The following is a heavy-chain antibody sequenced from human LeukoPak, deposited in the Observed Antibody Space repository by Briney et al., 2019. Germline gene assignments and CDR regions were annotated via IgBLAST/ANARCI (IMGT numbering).Heavy chain of an antibody. CDR3: AREGHGSGSYLFDY. V-gene: IGHV3-33*01. D-gene: IGHD3-10*01. CDR1: GFTFSSYG. CDR2: IWYDGSNK. Sequence: GGSLRLSRAASGFTFSSYGMHWVRQAPGKGLEWVAVIWYDGSNKYYADSVKGRFTISRDNSKNTLYLQMNSLRAEDTAVYYCAREGHGSGSYLFDYWGQGNLVTVSS. J-gene: IGHJ4*02.